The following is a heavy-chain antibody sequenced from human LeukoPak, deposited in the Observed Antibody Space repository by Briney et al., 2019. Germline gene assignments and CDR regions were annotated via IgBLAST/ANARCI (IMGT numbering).Heavy chain of an antibody. CDR2: ISYDGSNK. D-gene: IGHD2/OR15-2a*01. V-gene: IGHV3-30-3*02. Sequence: GGSLRLSCAASGFTFSSYAIHWVRQAPGKGLEWVAVISYDGSNKYYADSVKGRFTISRDNSKNTLYLQMNSLRAEDTAVYYCAKFNKNFLSAFDIWGQGTTVTVSS. J-gene: IGHJ3*02. CDR1: GFTFSSYA. CDR3: AKFNKNFLSAFDI.